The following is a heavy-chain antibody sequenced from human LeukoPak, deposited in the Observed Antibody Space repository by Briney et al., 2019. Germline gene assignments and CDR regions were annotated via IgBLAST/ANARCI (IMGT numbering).Heavy chain of an antibody. V-gene: IGHV3-15*01. CDR2: IKSKTDGGTT. Sequence: GGSLRLSCAASGFSFSDAWMSWVRQAPGKGLEWVGRIKSKTDGGTTDYAAPVKGRFTISRDDSKNTLYLQMNSLKTEDTAVYYCTTDIYDSSGLYYYYYYMDVWGKGTTVTVSS. CDR3: TTDIYDSSGLYYYYYYMDV. D-gene: IGHD3-22*01. J-gene: IGHJ6*03. CDR1: GFSFSDAW.